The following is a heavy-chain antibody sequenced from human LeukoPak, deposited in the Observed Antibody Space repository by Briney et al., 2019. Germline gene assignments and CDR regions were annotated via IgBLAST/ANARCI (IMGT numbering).Heavy chain of an antibody. CDR1: GFTFSSYS. J-gene: IGHJ4*02. D-gene: IGHD3-9*01. CDR2: ISSSSSYI. V-gene: IGHV3-21*01. CDR3: ARDDYDILTGYHGSFDY. Sequence: PGGALRLSCAASGFTFSSYSMNWVRQAPGKGLEWVSSISSSSSYIYYADSVKGRFTISRDNAKNSLYLQMNSLRAEDTAVYYCARDDYDILTGYHGSFDYWGQGTLVTVSS.